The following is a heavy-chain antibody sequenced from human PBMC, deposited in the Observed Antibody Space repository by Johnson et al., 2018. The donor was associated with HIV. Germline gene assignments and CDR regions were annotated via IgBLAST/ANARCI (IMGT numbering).Heavy chain of an antibody. D-gene: IGHD3-10*01. CDR3: ARDQVGILWDAFDI. J-gene: IGHJ3*02. Sequence: QVHLVESGGGVVQPGRSLRLSCSASGFTLGTFAMHWVRQAPGKGLEWVAVISYDGSNKYYADSVKGRFTISRDNSKNTLYLQMNSLRAEDTAVYYCARDQVGILWDAFDIWGQGTMVTVSS. V-gene: IGHV3-30*04. CDR2: ISYDGSNK. CDR1: GFTLGTFA.